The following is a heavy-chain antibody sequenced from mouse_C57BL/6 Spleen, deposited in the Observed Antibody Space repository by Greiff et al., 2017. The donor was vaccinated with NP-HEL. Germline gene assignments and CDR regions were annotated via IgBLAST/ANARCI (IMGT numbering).Heavy chain of an antibody. D-gene: IGHD1-1*01. J-gene: IGHJ3*01. CDR3: AREGGYYGSSPWFAY. Sequence: VQLQQSGPELVKPGASVKISCKASGYSFTDYNMNWVKQSHGQSLEWIGVINPTYGTTSYNQKFKGKATLTVDQSSSTAYMQLNSLTSEDSAVYYCAREGGYYGSSPWFAYWGQGTLVTVSA. CDR1: GYSFTDYN. CDR2: INPTYGTT. V-gene: IGHV1-39*01.